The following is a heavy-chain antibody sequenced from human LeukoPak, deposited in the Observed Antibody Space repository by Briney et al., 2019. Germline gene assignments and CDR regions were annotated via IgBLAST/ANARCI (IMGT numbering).Heavy chain of an antibody. CDR3: ARPPTIAAAKIDP. CDR1: GGSISSSSYY. Sequence: SETLSLTCTVSGGSISSSSYYWGWIRQPPGKGLEWIGNIYYSGSTYYNPSLKSRVTISVDTSKNQFSLKLSSVTAADTAVYYCARPPTIAAAKIDPWGQGTLVTVSS. CDR2: IYYSGST. J-gene: IGHJ5*02. D-gene: IGHD6-13*01. V-gene: IGHV4-39*01.